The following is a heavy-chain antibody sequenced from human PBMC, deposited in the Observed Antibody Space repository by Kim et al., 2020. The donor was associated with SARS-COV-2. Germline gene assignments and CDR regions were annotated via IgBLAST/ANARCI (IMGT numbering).Heavy chain of an antibody. J-gene: IGHJ4*02. V-gene: IGHV3-15*01. D-gene: IGHD2-2*01. CDR3: TTPEPRYCSSTSCSRVDY. Sequence: GGSLRLSCAASGFTFSNAWMSWVRQAPGKGLEWVGRIKSKTDGGTTDYAAPVKGRFTISRDDSKNTLYLQMNSLKTEDTAVYYCTTPEPRYCSSTSCSRVDYWGQGTLVTVSS. CDR2: IKSKTDGGTT. CDR1: GFTFSNAW.